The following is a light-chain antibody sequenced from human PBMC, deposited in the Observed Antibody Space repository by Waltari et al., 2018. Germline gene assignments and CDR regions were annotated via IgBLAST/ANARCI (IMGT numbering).Light chain of an antibody. CDR3: QQYNNWPPFT. CDR2: GTS. CDR1: QSVSSN. V-gene: IGKV3-15*01. J-gene: IGKJ2*01. Sequence: EIVMTQSPATLPVSPGERAPLSCRASQSVSSNLVWYQQKPGQAPRLLIYGTSTRATGIPARFRGSGSGTEFTLTISSLQSEDFAVYYCQQYNNWPPFTFGQGTKLEIK.